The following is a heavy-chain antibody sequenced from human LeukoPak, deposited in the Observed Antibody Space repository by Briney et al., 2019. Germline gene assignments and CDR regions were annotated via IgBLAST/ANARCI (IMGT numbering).Heavy chain of an antibody. CDR1: GYSISSGYY. CDR3: ASLKGAY. D-gene: IGHD4/OR15-4a*01. V-gene: IGHV4-38-2*02. CDR2: INHSGST. Sequence: SETLSLTCTVSGYSISSGYYWGWIRQPPGKGLEWIGEINHSGSTNYNPSLKSRVTISVDTSKNQFSLKLSSVTAADTAVYYCASLKGAYWGQGTLVTVSS. J-gene: IGHJ4*02.